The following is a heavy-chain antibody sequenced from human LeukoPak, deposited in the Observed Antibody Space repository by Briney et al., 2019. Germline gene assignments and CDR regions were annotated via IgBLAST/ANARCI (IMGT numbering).Heavy chain of an antibody. J-gene: IGHJ4*02. V-gene: IGHV3-23*01. CDR2: TSGNGAKT. CDR1: GFSFSTYA. D-gene: IGHD3-22*01. CDR3: ARAGETYYYDSSGLDY. Sequence: GGSLRLSCAASGFSFSTYALSWVRQAPGKGLEWVSATSGNGAKTYYADSVRGRFTISRDNSKNTLYLQMNSLRAEDTAVYYCARAGETYYYDSSGLDYWGQGTLVTVSS.